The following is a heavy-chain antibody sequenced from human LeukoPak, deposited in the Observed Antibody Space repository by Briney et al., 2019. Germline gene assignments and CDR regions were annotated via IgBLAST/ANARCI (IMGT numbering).Heavy chain of an antibody. Sequence: GGSLRLSCVASGFTFRSYGIHWVRQAPGKGLEWLAFIWYDEITKDYADSVKGRFTISRDNSKNTLYVQMNSLRAEDTAVYYCAKDSREGYCSGGSCYPADYWGQGTLVTVSS. D-gene: IGHD2-15*01. CDR3: AKDSREGYCSGGSCYPADY. CDR2: IWYDEITK. J-gene: IGHJ4*02. CDR1: GFTFRSYG. V-gene: IGHV3-30*02.